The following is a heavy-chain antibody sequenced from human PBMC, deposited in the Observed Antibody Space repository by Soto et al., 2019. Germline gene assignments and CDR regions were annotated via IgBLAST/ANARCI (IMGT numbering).Heavy chain of an antibody. V-gene: IGHV1-18*01. Sequence: GASVKVSCKASGYTFTSYVISWVRHAPGQGLEWMGWISAYNGNTNYAQKLQGRVTMTTDTSTSTAYMELRSLRSDDTAVYYCARYGYGGYYYGMDVWGQGTTVTVSS. CDR3: ARYGYGGYYYGMDV. J-gene: IGHJ6*02. D-gene: IGHD5-12*01. CDR2: ISAYNGNT. CDR1: GYTFTSYV.